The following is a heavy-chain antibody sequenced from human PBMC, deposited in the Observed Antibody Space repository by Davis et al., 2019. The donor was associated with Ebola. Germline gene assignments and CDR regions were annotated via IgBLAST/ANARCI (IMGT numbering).Heavy chain of an antibody. D-gene: IGHD3-10*01. Sequence: ASVKVSCKASGYTFTSYGISWVRQAPGQGLEWMGWISAYNGNTNYAQKLQGRVTMTTDTSTSTAYMELRSLRSDDTAVYYCARDMGMVQETNWFDPWGQGTLVTVSS. CDR1: GYTFTSYG. V-gene: IGHV1-18*01. J-gene: IGHJ5*02. CDR3: ARDMGMVQETNWFDP. CDR2: ISAYNGNT.